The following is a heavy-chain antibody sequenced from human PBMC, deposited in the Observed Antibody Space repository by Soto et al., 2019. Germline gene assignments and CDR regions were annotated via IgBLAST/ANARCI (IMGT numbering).Heavy chain of an antibody. CDR3: ARGVVMVAATPYNWFDP. Sequence: SETLSLTCTVSGGSISSYYWSWIRQPAGKGLEWIGRIYTSGSTNYNPSLKSRVTMSVDTSKNQFSLKLSSVTAADTAVYYCARGVVMVAATPYNWFDPWGQGTLVTVSS. J-gene: IGHJ5*02. V-gene: IGHV4-4*07. CDR1: GGSISSYY. CDR2: IYTSGST. D-gene: IGHD2-15*01.